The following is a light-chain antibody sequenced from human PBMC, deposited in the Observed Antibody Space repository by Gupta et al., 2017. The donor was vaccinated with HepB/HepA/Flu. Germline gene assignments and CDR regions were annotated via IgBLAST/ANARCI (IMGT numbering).Light chain of an antibody. CDR1: QSLLHINGYNY. CDR2: LGS. Sequence: DIVMTQSPLSLPVTPGEPASLSCRSSQSLLHINGYNYLDWYLQKPGHAPQLLIFLGSYRASGVPDRFSGSGSGSDFTLKISRVEAEDVGVYYCKQALQTPGTFGQGTKVEIK. J-gene: IGKJ1*01. V-gene: IGKV2-28*01. CDR3: KQALQTPGT.